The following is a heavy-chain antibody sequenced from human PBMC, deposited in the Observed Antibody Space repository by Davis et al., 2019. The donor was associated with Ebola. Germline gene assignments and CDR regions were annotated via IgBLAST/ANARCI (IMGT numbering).Heavy chain of an antibody. CDR1: GYTFTGYY. D-gene: IGHD3-22*01. J-gene: IGHJ4*02. CDR3: ARALNYFDSSGYYYFDF. CDR2: MNPNSGNT. V-gene: IGHV1-8*02. Sequence: AASVKVSCKASGYTFTGYYMHWVRQAPGQGLEWMGWMNPNSGNTGYAEKFQGRVTMTKDTSMATAYMELSSLTSEDTAVYYCARALNYFDSSGYYYFDFWGQGTLVTVSS.